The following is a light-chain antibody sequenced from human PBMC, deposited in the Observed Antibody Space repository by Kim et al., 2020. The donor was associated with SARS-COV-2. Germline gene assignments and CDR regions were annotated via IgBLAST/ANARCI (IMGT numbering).Light chain of an antibody. CDR2: SDN. Sequence: PGRAPKIFIDSDNRRPSGVPDRVSASKSATSASLAISGLQSEDEADYYCAEWDDSLDVWLSGGGTQLTAL. CDR3: AEWDDSLDVWL. V-gene: IGLV1-44*01. J-gene: IGLJ3*02.